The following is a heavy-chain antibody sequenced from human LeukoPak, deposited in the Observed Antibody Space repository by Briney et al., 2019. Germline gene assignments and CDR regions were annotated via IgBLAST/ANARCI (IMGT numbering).Heavy chain of an antibody. CDR1: GGSFSGYY. V-gene: IGHV4-34*01. CDR2: INHSGST. D-gene: IGHD1-26*01. J-gene: IGHJ4*02. CDR3: ARAKLPGSEDY. Sequence: SETLSLTCAVYGGSFSGYYWSWIRQPPGKGLEWIGEINHSGSTNYDPSLKSRVTISVDTSKNQFSPKLSSVTAADTAVYYCARAKLPGSEDYWGQGTLVTVSS.